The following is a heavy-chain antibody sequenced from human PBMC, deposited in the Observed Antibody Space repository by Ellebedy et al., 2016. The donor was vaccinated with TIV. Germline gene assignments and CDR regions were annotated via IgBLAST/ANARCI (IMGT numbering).Heavy chain of an antibody. CDR3: AEGRSGWYYFDY. D-gene: IGHD6-19*01. V-gene: IGHV4-59*12. CDR2: IFYSEAT. Sequence: SEILSLTCIVSGGSFSNYYWNWIRQPPGKGLEWIGHIFYSEATNYNPSLKGRVTISVDTSKNQFSLRLSSVTAADTALYYCAEGRSGWYYFDYWGRGTPVTVSS. J-gene: IGHJ4*02. CDR1: GGSFSNYY.